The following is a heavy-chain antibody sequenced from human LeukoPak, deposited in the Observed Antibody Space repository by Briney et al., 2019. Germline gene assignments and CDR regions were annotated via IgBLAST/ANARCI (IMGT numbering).Heavy chain of an antibody. CDR2: INPIGGGT. CDR3: AGSNNYYASSGYYAKTRRDFDY. V-gene: IGHV1-46*03. CDR1: VYTFTSYY. J-gene: IGHJ4*02. D-gene: IGHD3-22*01. Sequence: ASVKVSCKTSVYTFTSYYMHWVRQAPGHGLEWMGIINPIGGGTSYAQKLQSRVTMTRGTSTSTVYMYLSSLRAADTAAYYLAGSNNYYASSGYYAKTRRDFDYWGQGTLVAVSS.